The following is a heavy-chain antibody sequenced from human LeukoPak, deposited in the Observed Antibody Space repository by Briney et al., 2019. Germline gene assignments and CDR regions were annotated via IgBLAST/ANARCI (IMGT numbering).Heavy chain of an antibody. V-gene: IGHV3-23*01. CDR3: AKGPRYGSGSYSDY. CDR1: GFTFSSYA. CDR2: ISGSGSST. Sequence: GGSLRLSCAASGFTFSSYAMSWVRQAPGKGLEWVSAISGSGSSTYYADSVKGRFTISRDNSKNTLYLQMNSLRAEDTAVYYCAKGPRYGSGSYSDYWGQGTLVTVSS. D-gene: IGHD3-10*01. J-gene: IGHJ4*02.